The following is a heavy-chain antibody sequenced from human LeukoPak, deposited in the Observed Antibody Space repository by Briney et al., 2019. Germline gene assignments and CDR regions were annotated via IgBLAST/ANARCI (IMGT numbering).Heavy chain of an antibody. Sequence: GGSLRLSCAASGFTFSSYAMSWVRQAPGKGLEWVSAISGSGGSTYYADSVKGRFTISRDNSKNTLYLQMNSLRAEDTAVYYCAKEHTVGYSSDRHFDYWGQGTLVTVSS. CDR1: GFTFSSYA. CDR2: ISGSGGST. V-gene: IGHV3-23*01. D-gene: IGHD6-19*01. CDR3: AKEHTVGYSSDRHFDY. J-gene: IGHJ4*02.